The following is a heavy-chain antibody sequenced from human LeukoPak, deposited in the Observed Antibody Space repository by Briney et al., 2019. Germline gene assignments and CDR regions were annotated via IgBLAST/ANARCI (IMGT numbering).Heavy chain of an antibody. CDR3: ARERIWGLQDY. V-gene: IGHV4-39*07. Sequence: SETLSLTCTVSGGSISNSTSYWGWIRQPPGKGLEWIAIIYYTGSTYYNPSLKSRVTISVDTSKNQFSLKLSSVTAADTAMYYCARERIWGLQDYWGQGTLVTVSS. D-gene: IGHD2-21*01. CDR1: GGSISNSTSY. CDR2: IYYTGST. J-gene: IGHJ4*02.